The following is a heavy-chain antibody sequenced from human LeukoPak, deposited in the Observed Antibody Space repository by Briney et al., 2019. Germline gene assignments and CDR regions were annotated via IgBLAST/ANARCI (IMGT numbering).Heavy chain of an antibody. CDR3: ARDRYRAPTDY. CDR1: VYTFNGYY. D-gene: IGHD1-26*01. Sequence: ASVKVSCKASVYTFNGYYMHRVRQAPGQRLEGVGWINPSSGGTNYAQKFQGRVTMTRDTSISTAYMELSRLRSDDTAVYYCARDRYRAPTDYWGQGTLVIVSS. CDR2: INPSSGGT. V-gene: IGHV1-2*02. J-gene: IGHJ4*02.